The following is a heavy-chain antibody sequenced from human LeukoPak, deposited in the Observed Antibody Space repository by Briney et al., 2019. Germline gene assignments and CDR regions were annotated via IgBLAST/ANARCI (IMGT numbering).Heavy chain of an antibody. D-gene: IGHD2-15*01. J-gene: IGHJ5*02. Sequence: PSETLSLTCAVYGGSFSGYYWSWIRQPPGKGLEWIGEINHSGSTNYNPSLKSRVTISVDTSKNQFSLKLSSVTAADTAVYYCARDLQYCSGGSCYTWGQGTLVTVSS. CDR1: GGSFSGYY. CDR2: INHSGST. V-gene: IGHV4-34*01. CDR3: ARDLQYCSGGSCYT.